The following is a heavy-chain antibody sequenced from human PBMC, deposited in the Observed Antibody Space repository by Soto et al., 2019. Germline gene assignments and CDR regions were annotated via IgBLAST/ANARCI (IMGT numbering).Heavy chain of an antibody. J-gene: IGHJ3*02. CDR1: GFTFSTYA. Sequence: GSLRLSCAASGFTFSTYAMSWVRQAPGKGLEWVSAIGAGGGDIYHADSVKGRFIISRDNSMNTVFLEMNSLRTDDTAVDYCARPRGYGVFDAYDIWGQGTVVTVSS. CDR2: IGAGGGDI. CDR3: ARPRGYGVFDAYDI. V-gene: IGHV3-23*01. D-gene: IGHD4-17*01.